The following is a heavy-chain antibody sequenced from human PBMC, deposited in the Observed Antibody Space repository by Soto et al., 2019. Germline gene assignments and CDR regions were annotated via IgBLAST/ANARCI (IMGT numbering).Heavy chain of an antibody. CDR2: IIPIFGTA. CDR1: GGTFSSYA. D-gene: IGHD6-19*01. CDR3: ARELIAVAGDDAFDI. Sequence: ASVKVSCKASGGTFSSYAISWVRQSPGQGLEWMGGIIPIFGTANYAQKFQGRVTITADESTSTAYMELSSLRSEDTAVYYCARELIAVAGDDAFDIWGQGTMVTVSS. J-gene: IGHJ3*02. V-gene: IGHV1-69*13.